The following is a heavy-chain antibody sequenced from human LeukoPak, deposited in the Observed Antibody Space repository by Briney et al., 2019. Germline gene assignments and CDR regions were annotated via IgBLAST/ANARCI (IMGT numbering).Heavy chain of an antibody. D-gene: IGHD5-18*01. Sequence: GGSLRLSCEASGFTFGSHAMYWVRRAPGKGLEWVAGIGSGGSPHYADPVKGRFTISRDNSRNTVYLQINSLRAEDTAVYYCGKTTVGYSSGQKPAWPVDYWGQGTLVTVSS. CDR3: GKTTVGYSSGQKPAWPVDY. J-gene: IGHJ4*02. CDR1: GFTFGSHA. CDR2: IGSGGSP. V-gene: IGHV3-23*01.